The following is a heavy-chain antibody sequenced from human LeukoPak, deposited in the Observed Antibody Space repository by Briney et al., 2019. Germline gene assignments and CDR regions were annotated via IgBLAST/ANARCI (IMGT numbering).Heavy chain of an antibody. CDR3: AREGITMVRGVIRRWFDP. CDR2: IYTSGST. Sequence: SETLSLTCTVSGGSISSYYWSWIRQPAGKGLEWIGRIYTSGSTNYNPSLESRVTISVDRSKNQFSLKLSSVTAADTAVYYCAREGITMVRGVIRRWFDPWGQGTLVTVSS. D-gene: IGHD3-10*01. J-gene: IGHJ5*02. CDR1: GGSISSYY. V-gene: IGHV4-4*07.